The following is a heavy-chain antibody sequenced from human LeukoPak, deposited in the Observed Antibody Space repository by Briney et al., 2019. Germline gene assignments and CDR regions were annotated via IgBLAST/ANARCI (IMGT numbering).Heavy chain of an antibody. CDR3: AGDAAGSSSWYPYFDY. Sequence: GRSLRLSCAASGFTFSSYGMHWVRQAPGKGLEWVAVIWYDGSNKYYADSVKGRFTISRDNSKNTLYLQMNSLRAEDTAVYYCAGDAAGSSSWYPYFDYWGQGTLVTVSS. CDR2: IWYDGSNK. CDR1: GFTFSSYG. J-gene: IGHJ4*02. V-gene: IGHV3-33*01. D-gene: IGHD6-13*01.